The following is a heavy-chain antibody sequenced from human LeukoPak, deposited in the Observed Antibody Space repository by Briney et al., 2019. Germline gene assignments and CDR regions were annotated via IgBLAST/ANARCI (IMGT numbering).Heavy chain of an antibody. CDR2: ISSSAGST. CDR1: GFTFSSYD. V-gene: IGHV3-23*01. Sequence: GGSLRLSCAASGFTFSSYDMNWVRQTPGKGLEWVSSISSSAGSTQYADSVRGRLTISRDDSKNTLFLQMNSLRAEDTAVYYCAKGGWLGFWGQGTLVTVSS. CDR3: AKGGWLGF. D-gene: IGHD6-19*01. J-gene: IGHJ4*02.